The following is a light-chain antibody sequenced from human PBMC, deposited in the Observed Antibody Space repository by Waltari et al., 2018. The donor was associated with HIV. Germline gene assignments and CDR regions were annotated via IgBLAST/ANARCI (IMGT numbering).Light chain of an antibody. J-gene: IGLJ3*02. CDR3: YSTDSSGNHRV. V-gene: IGLV3-10*01. CDR1: ALPKKY. Sequence: SYELTQPPSVSVSPGQTARITCSGDALPKKYASWYQQKSGQAPVLGTYVGTKRPSGIPEGFSGSSSGTMATLTISGAQVEDEADYYCYSTDSSGNHRVFGGGTKLTVL. CDR2: VGT.